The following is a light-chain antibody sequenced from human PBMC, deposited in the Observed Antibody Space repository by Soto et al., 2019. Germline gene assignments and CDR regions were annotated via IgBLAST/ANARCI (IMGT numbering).Light chain of an antibody. Sequence: EIVLTQSPATLSLSPGERATLSCRASQSVSSYLAWYQQKPGQAPRLLIYDASNRATGIPARFSGSGSGTDFTLIISSLEPEDFAVYYCQQRSNRPPFTFGPGTKVDIK. CDR3: QQRSNRPPFT. V-gene: IGKV3-11*01. J-gene: IGKJ3*01. CDR1: QSVSSY. CDR2: DAS.